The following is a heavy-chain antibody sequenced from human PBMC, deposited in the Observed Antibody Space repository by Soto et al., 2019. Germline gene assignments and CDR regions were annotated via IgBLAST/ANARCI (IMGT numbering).Heavy chain of an antibody. CDR2: ITNSGGST. J-gene: IGHJ4*02. CDR3: AKGLYGYFDY. Sequence: GGSLRLSCAASGSTFSIYAMNWVRQAPGKGLEWVSGITNSGGSTYYADSVKGRFAISRDNSKNTLYLQMNSLRAEDTAVYYCAKGLYGYFDYWGQGTLVTVSS. CDR1: GSTFSIYA. D-gene: IGHD3-10*01. V-gene: IGHV3-23*01.